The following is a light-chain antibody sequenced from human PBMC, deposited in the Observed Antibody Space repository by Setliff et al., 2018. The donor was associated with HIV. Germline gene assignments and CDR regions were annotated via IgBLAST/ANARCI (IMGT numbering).Light chain of an antibody. J-gene: IGLJ1*01. V-gene: IGLV2-14*01. CDR3: CSYTSTSARV. CDR2: EVS. Sequence: QSALTQPASVSGSPGQSITISCTGTSSDVGGYDYVPWYQLHPGKTPKLMIFEVSNRPSGVSYRFSGSKSGNTASLTISGLRPEDEGDYFCCSYTSTSARVFGTGTKVTVL. CDR1: SSDVGGYDY.